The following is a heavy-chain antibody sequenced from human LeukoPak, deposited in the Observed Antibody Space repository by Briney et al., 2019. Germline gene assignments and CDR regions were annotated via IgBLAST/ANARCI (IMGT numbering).Heavy chain of an antibody. CDR3: ARGDIVATIPNWFDP. CDR2: ISGSGGST. CDR1: GFTFSSYA. D-gene: IGHD5-12*01. J-gene: IGHJ5*02. Sequence: GGSLRLSCAASGFTFSSYAMSWVRQAPGKGLEWVSAISGSGGSTYYADSVKGRFTISRDNAKNSLYLQMNSLRAEDTAVYYCARGDIVATIPNWFDPWGRGTLVNASS. V-gene: IGHV3-23*01.